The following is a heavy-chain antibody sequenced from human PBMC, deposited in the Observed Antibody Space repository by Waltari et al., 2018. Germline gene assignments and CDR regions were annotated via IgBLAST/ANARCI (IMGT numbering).Heavy chain of an antibody. CDR2: IRDAGGRI. Sequence: LRSYVMHWVRQAPGKGLEWVSSIRDAGGRIYYADSVKGRFTISRDNSKNTLFLQMNSLRADDTAVYYCGRAAGIDFWGQGTLVTVSS. J-gene: IGHJ4*02. V-gene: IGHV3-23*01. CDR1: LRSYV. CDR3: GRAAGIDF.